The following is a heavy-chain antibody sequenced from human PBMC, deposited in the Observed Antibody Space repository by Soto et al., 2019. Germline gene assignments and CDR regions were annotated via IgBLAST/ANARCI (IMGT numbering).Heavy chain of an antibody. Sequence: QVQLVQSGAEVKKPGASVTVSCRASGDTFTGYYMHWVRQAPGQGLEWMGWINPNSGVTKYAQKFQGWVTMTRDTSIRTVYMELSRLRSDDTAVYYCARESGGATATLGYYYFYMDVWGTGTTVTVSS. CDR1: GDTFTGYY. V-gene: IGHV1-2*04. D-gene: IGHD5-12*01. CDR2: INPNSGVT. J-gene: IGHJ6*03. CDR3: ARESGGATATLGYYYFYMDV.